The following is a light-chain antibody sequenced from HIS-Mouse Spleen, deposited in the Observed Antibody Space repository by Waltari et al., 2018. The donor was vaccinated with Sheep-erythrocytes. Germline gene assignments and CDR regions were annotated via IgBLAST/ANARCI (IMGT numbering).Light chain of an antibody. Sequence: DIQMTQSPSSLSASVADRVTITCQSSQDISNYLNWYKQKPGKAPKHLIYDASNLETGVPSRFSGSGSGTDFTFTISSLQPEDIATYYCQQYDNLFTFGPGTKVDIK. V-gene: IGKV1-33*01. CDR1: QDISNY. J-gene: IGKJ3*01. CDR3: QQYDNLFT. CDR2: DAS.